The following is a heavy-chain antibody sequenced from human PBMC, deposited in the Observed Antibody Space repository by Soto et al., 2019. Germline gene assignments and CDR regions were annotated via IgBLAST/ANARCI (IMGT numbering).Heavy chain of an antibody. CDR1: GYTFTSYY. D-gene: IGHD5-12*01. Sequence: QVQLVQSGAEVKKPGASVKVSCKASGYTFTSYYMHWVRQAPGQGLEWMGIINPSGGSTSYAQKFQGRVTMTRDTSTSTVYMELSSLGSEDTAVYYCARYDYLYGMDVWGQGTTVTVSS. J-gene: IGHJ6*02. V-gene: IGHV1-46*01. CDR2: INPSGGST. CDR3: ARYDYLYGMDV.